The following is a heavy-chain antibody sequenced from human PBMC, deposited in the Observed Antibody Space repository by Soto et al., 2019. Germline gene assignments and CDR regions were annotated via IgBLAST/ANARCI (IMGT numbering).Heavy chain of an antibody. J-gene: IGHJ4*01. V-gene: IGHV3-74*01. Sequence: EVQLVESGGGLVQPGGSVRLSCAASGFTFSSYWMHWVRQAPGKGLMWVSRIHNDGSTTRYADSVKGRFTISRNNAKNTLYLQMSCLRVEDTAVYYCARDNWSSYWGQGTVVTVSS. CDR3: ARDNWSSY. CDR1: GFTFSSYW. CDR2: IHNDGSTT. D-gene: IGHD1-20*01.